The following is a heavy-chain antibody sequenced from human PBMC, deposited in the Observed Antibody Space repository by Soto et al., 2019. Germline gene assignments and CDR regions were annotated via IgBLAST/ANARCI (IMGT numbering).Heavy chain of an antibody. D-gene: IGHD2-8*01. CDR2: ISGPSIYI. V-gene: IGHV3-21*01. CDR3: ARGFRNGFNV. J-gene: IGHJ6*02. CDR1: GFTFSGYS. Sequence: EVQLVESGGGLVKPGGSLRLSCVASGFTFSGYSINWVRQAPGKGLEWVSYISGPSIYIYYADSVKGRFTISRDNAKSAMYLQMNSMRAEDTAVDYCARGFRNGFNVWGQGTTVSVSS.